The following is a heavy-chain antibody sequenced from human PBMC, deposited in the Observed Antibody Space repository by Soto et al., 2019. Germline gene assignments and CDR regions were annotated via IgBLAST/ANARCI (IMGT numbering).Heavy chain of an antibody. CDR1: GFTVSSNY. J-gene: IGHJ5*02. D-gene: IGHD3-22*01. V-gene: IGHV3-66*01. CDR3: ARDLPYYYDSSGYCFDP. Sequence: GGSLRLSCAASGFTVSSNYMSWVRQAPGKGLEWVSVIYSGGSTYYADAVKGRFTISRDNSKNTLYLQMNSLRAEDRAVYYCARDLPYYYDSSGYCFDPGGQGTLVTVSS. CDR2: IYSGGST.